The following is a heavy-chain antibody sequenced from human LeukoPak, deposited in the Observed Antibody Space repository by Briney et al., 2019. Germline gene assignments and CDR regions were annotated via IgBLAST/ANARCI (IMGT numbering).Heavy chain of an antibody. CDR2: ISYDGNDK. Sequence: PGGSLRLSCAASGFNFNFYAMHWVRQAPGKGLEWVAVISYDGNDKYYGDSVKGRFTISRDNSRNTLYLQMNSLRAEDTALYYCARQKLERGESYYYYYGMDVWGQGTTVTVSS. CDR3: ARQKLERGESYYYYYGMDV. CDR1: GFNFNFYA. J-gene: IGHJ6*02. V-gene: IGHV3-30*03. D-gene: IGHD1-1*01.